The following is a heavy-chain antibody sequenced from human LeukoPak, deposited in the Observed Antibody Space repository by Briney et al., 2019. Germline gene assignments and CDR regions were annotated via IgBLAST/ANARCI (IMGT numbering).Heavy chain of an antibody. Sequence: NSSETLSLTCTVSGGSISSSSYYWGWIRQPPGKGLEWIGSIHYSGSTNYNPSLKSRVTISVDTSKNQFSLKLSSVTAADTAVYYCARALYSYGPYYYYYYMDVWGKGTTVTVSS. CDR2: IHYSGST. CDR3: ARALYSYGPYYYYYYMDV. CDR1: GGSISSSSYY. J-gene: IGHJ6*03. V-gene: IGHV4-39*07. D-gene: IGHD5-18*01.